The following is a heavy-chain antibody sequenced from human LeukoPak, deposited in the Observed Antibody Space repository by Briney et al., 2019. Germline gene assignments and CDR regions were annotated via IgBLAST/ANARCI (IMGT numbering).Heavy chain of an antibody. J-gene: IGHJ4*02. CDR1: GDSVSSNSAA. D-gene: IGHD3-10*02. CDR3: ARDIRDTVRGVITYYFDY. CDR2: TYYRSKWYN. Sequence: SQTPSLTCAISGDSVSSNSAAWNWIRQSPSRGLEWLGRTYYRSKWYNDYAVSVKSRITINPDTSKNQFSLQLNSVTPEDTAVYYCARDIRDTVRGVITYYFDYWGQGTLVTVSS. V-gene: IGHV6-1*01.